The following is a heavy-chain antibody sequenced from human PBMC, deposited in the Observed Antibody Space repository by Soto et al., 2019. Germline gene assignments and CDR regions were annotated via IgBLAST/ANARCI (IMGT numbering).Heavy chain of an antibody. CDR2: ISYDGSNK. CDR3: ARDLSHYDSSGYY. J-gene: IGHJ4*02. V-gene: IGHV3-30-3*01. CDR1: LFTCSIYA. Sequence: PGRCLRLCCSASLFTCSIYAMHCFRQAPGKGLEWVAVISYDGSNKYYADSVKRRFTISRDNSKNTLYLQMNSLRAEDTAVYYCARDLSHYDSSGYYWGQGTLVTVSS. D-gene: IGHD3-22*01.